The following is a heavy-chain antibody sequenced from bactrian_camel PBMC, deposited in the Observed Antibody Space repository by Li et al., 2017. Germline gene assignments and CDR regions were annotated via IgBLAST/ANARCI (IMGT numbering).Heavy chain of an antibody. CDR3: ARGDMNWFHYIDY. CDR1: GFTFSNNA. Sequence: VQLVESGGGLVQPGGSLRLSCAASGFTFSNNAMAWVRQAPGKGLEWVSYIQIDGSSTSYADSVKGRFTISRDNAKTTVYLQLNSLKTEDTAVYYCARGDMNWFHYIDYWGQGTQVTVS. V-gene: IGHV3S35*01. CDR2: IQIDGSST. D-gene: IGHD7*01. J-gene: IGHJ4*01.